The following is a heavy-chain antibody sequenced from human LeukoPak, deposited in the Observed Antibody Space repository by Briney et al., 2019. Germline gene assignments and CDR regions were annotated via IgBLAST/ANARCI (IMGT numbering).Heavy chain of an antibody. CDR1: GFTFSSYA. CDR3: AKSSGYYSEAYYYYYMDV. V-gene: IGHV3-23*01. CDR2: ISGSGGST. D-gene: IGHD3-22*01. Sequence: PGGSLRLSCAASGFTFSSYAMSWVRQAPGKGLEWVSAISGSGGSTYYADSVKGRFTISRDNSKNTLYLQMNSLRAEDTAVYYCAKSSGYYSEAYYYYYMDVWGKGTTVSVSS. J-gene: IGHJ6*03.